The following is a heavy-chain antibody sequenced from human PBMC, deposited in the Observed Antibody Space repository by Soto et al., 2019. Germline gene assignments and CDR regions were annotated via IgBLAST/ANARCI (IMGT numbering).Heavy chain of an antibody. CDR3: ASSGGWYFDY. CDR1: GGSISSSSYY. D-gene: IGHD6-19*01. V-gene: IGHV4-39*01. Sequence: QLQLQESGPGLVKPSETLSLTCTVSGGSISSSSYYWGWIRQPPGKGLEWIGSMYYSGSTYYNPSLKRRVTRSVDTSRNQFSLRLRSVAAAEPAVYYGASSGGWYFDYWGQGTLVTVSS. CDR2: MYYSGST. J-gene: IGHJ4*02.